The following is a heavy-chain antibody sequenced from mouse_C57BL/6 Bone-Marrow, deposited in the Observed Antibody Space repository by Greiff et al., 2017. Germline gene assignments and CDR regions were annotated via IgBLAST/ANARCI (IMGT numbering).Heavy chain of an antibody. CDR1: GYTFTSYW. J-gene: IGHJ4*01. CDR3: ARGTAFYAMDY. CDR2: IYPGSGST. D-gene: IGHD3-3*01. Sequence: QVQLQQPGAELVKPGASVKMSCKASGYTFTSYWITWVKQRPGQGLEWIGDIYPGSGSTNYNEKFKSKATLTVDTSSSTAYMQLSSLTSEDAAVYYCARGTAFYAMDYWGQGTSVTVSS. V-gene: IGHV1-55*01.